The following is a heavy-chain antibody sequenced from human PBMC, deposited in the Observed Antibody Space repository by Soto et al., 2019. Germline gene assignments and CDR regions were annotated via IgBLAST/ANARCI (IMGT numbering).Heavy chain of an antibody. J-gene: IGHJ5*02. CDR3: ARHPERIAQIGWFDP. V-gene: IGHV3-30-3*01. Sequence: GGSLRLSCAASGFTFSSYAMHWVRQAPGKGPEWVAVISYDGSNKYYADSVKGRFTISRDNSKNTLYVQMNSLRAEDTAVYYCARHPERIAQIGWFDPWGQGTLVTVSS. CDR1: GFTFSSYA. CDR2: ISYDGSNK. D-gene: IGHD6-13*01.